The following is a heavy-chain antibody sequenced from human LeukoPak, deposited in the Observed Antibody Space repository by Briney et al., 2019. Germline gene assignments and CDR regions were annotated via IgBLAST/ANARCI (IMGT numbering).Heavy chain of an antibody. CDR3: ARAPPPGATAFGVVDN. D-gene: IGHD3-16*01. CDR2: INHTGNT. V-gene: IGHV4-34*01. Sequence: SEALSLTCAVYGGSFSDSYWSWIRQSPGKGLEWIGEINHTGNTNYNPSLKSRVTLSVDTSKNQFSLKLNTVTAADTAVYYCARAPPPGATAFGVVDNWGQGTLVTVSS. J-gene: IGHJ4*02. CDR1: GGSFSDSY.